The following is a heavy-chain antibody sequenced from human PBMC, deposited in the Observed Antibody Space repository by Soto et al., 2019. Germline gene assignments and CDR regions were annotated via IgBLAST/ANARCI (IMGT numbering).Heavy chain of an antibody. CDR3: ARATDIGMASKDNWFDP. J-gene: IGHJ5*02. D-gene: IGHD2-15*01. CDR1: GFTFRSYA. V-gene: IGHV3-30-3*01. CDR2: ISYDENNR. Sequence: QVQLVESGGGVVQPGRSLRLSCAASGFTFRSYAMHWVRQAPGKGLEWVATISYDENNRYYTDSVKGRFTISRDNSKNTVYLQVNSLRDEDTAVYYCARATDIGMASKDNWFDPWGQGTLVTVSS.